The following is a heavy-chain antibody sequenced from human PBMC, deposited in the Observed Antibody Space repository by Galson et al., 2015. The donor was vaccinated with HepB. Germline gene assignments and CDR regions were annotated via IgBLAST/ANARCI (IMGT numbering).Heavy chain of an antibody. Sequence: SLGLSCAASGFTFRSYALHWVRQAPGKGLEWVAVISYDGSNKYYADSVKGRFTISRDNSKNTLYLQMNSLRAEDTAIYYCTRDRGQFVLLYYFDYWGQGTLVTVSS. J-gene: IGHJ4*02. CDR2: ISYDGSNK. CDR3: TRDRGQFVLLYYFDY. D-gene: IGHD6-6*01. V-gene: IGHV3-30-3*01. CDR1: GFTFRSYA.